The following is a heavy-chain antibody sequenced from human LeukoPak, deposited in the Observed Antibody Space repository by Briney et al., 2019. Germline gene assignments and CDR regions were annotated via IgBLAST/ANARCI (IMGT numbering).Heavy chain of an antibody. V-gene: IGHV3-30-3*01. Sequence: GRSLRLSCAASGFTFSSYAMHWVRQAPGKGLEWVAVISYDGSNKYYADSVKGRFTISRDNSKNTLYLQMNSLRAEDTAVYYCARVAGSGSYPRPLDYWGQGTLVTVSS. J-gene: IGHJ4*02. CDR2: ISYDGSNK. CDR3: ARVAGSGSYPRPLDY. D-gene: IGHD3-10*01. CDR1: GFTFSSYA.